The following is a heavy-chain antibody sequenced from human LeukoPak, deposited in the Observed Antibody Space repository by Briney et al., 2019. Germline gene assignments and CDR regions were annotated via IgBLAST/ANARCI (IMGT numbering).Heavy chain of an antibody. CDR3: ARYCSSTSWYAGFDY. CDR1: GGTFSSYA. Sequence: SVKVSCKASGGTFSSYAISWVRQAPGQGLEWMGGIIPIFGTANYAQKFQGRVTITTDESTSTAYMELSSLRSEDTAVYYCARYCSSTSWYAGFDYWGQGTLVTVSS. CDR2: IIPIFGTA. V-gene: IGHV1-69*05. D-gene: IGHD2-2*01. J-gene: IGHJ4*02.